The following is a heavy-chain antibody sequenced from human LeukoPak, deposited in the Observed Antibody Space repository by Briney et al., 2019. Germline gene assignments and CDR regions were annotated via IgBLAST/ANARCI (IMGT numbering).Heavy chain of an antibody. CDR3: AREEGTGGFDY. D-gene: IGHD1-14*01. V-gene: IGHV3-21*01. CDR1: GFTFSSYS. CDR2: ISSSSSYI. Sequence: GGSLRLSCAASGFTFSSYSMNWVRQAPGKGLEWVSSISSSSSYIYCADSVKGRFTISRDNAKNSLYLQMNSLRAEDTAVYYCAREEGTGGFDYWGQGTLVTVSS. J-gene: IGHJ4*02.